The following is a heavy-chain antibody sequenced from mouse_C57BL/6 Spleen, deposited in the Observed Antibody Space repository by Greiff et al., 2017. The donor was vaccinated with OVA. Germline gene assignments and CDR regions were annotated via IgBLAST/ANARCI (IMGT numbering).Heavy chain of an antibody. CDR3: ARERRGAMDY. Sequence: QVQLQQSGPELVKPGASVKISCKASGYAFSSSWMNWVKQRPGKGLEWIGRIYPGDGDTNYNGKFKGKATLTADKSSSTAYMQLSSLTSEDSAVYVCARERRGAMDYWGQGTSVTVSS. CDR1: GYAFSSSW. J-gene: IGHJ4*01. V-gene: IGHV1-82*01. D-gene: IGHD3-3*01. CDR2: IYPGDGDT.